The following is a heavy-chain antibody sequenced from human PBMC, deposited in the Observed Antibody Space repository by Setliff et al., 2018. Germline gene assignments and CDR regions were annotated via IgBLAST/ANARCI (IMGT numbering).Heavy chain of an antibody. CDR3: ARSYDSGFYHQRDAYDI. D-gene: IGHD3-22*01. J-gene: IGHJ3*02. CDR2: FSAYTGNT. V-gene: IGHV1-18*01. CDR1: GGTFSSDV. Sequence: ASVKVSCKASGGTFSSDVITWVRQAPGQGLEWMGRFSAYTGNTNYAPKLQGRVTMTTDTSTSTSYMELRSLRSDDTAVYYCARSYDSGFYHQRDAYDIWGQGTMVTVSS.